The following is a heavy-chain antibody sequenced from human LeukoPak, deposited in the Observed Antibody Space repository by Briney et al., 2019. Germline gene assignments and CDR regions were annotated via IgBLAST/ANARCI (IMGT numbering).Heavy chain of an antibody. CDR1: GFTFRSYA. D-gene: IGHD2-15*01. J-gene: IGHJ4*02. CDR2: ITSGFTP. Sequence: GGSLRLSCEASGFTFRSYAMSWFRQAPGKGLEWVSGITSGFTPHYADSVKGRFTISRDNSKNTFHLQLNSLRAEDTAVYYCAKDYSDSRVADVFFEYWGQGTLVTVSS. CDR3: AKDYSDSRVADVFFEY. V-gene: IGHV3-23*01.